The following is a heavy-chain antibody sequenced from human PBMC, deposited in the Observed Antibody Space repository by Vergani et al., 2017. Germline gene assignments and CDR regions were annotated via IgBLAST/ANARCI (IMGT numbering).Heavy chain of an antibody. CDR1: GGSISSYY. V-gene: IGHV4-59*01. CDR3: ARVVVPAAFFDY. D-gene: IGHD2-2*01. Sequence: QVQLPESGPGLVKPSETLSLTCTVSGGSISSYYWSWIRQPPGKGLEWIGYIYYSGSTNYNPSLKSRVTISVDTSKNQFSLKLSSVTAADTAVYYCARVVVPAAFFDYWGQGTLVTVSS. J-gene: IGHJ4*02. CDR2: IYYSGST.